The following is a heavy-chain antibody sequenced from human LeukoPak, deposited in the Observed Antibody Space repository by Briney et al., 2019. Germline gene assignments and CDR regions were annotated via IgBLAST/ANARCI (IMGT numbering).Heavy chain of an antibody. CDR1: GFTFSSYW. V-gene: IGHV3-7*01. Sequence: GGSLRLSCAASGFTFSSYWMSWVRQAPGKGLEWVANIKQDGSEKYYVDSVKGRFTISRDNAKNSLYLQMNSLRAEDTAVYYCARAGTIFGLPYYFDYWGQGTLVTVSS. J-gene: IGHJ4*02. CDR2: IKQDGSEK. CDR3: ARAGTIFGLPYYFDY. D-gene: IGHD3-3*01.